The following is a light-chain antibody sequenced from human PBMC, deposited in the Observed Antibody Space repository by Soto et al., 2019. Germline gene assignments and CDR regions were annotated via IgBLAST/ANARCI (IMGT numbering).Light chain of an antibody. CDR1: SSDVGGYDF. Sequence: QSVLTQPRSVSGSPGQSVTIYCTGTSSDVGGYDFVSWYQQHPGKAPKLMISDVSKRPSGVPDRFSGSKSGNTASLTISGLQAEDEADYYCCSYAGDLALFGGGTKLTVL. J-gene: IGLJ2*01. CDR3: CSYAGDLAL. V-gene: IGLV2-11*01. CDR2: DVS.